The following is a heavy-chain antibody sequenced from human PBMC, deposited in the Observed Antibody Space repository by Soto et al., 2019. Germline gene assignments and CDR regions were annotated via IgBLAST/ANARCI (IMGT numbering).Heavy chain of an antibody. J-gene: IGHJ4*02. V-gene: IGHV3-48*02. CDR1: GFTFSSYS. CDR2: ISSSSSTI. D-gene: IGHD3-9*01. Sequence: EVQLVESGGGLVQPGGSLRLSCAASGFTFSSYSMNWVRQAPGKGLEWVSYISSSSSTIYYTDSVKGRFTISRDNANNALYLQMSSLGDDDTAVYYCARSRADGRYAFDYWGQGTLVTVSS. CDR3: ARSRADGRYAFDY.